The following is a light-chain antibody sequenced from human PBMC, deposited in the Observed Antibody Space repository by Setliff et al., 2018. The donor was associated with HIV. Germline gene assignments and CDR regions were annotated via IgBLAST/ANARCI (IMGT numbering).Light chain of an antibody. J-gene: IGLJ2*01. Sequence: QSALAQPASVSGSPGQSITISCTGTIRDIGASNYISWYQQHPGKAPKLLIYDVSDRPSGVSNRFSGSKSGNTASLTISGLQAEDEGDYYCSSYTTTKTIVVFGGGTQLTV. CDR3: SSYTTTKTIVV. CDR2: DVS. CDR1: IRDIGASNY. V-gene: IGLV2-14*03.